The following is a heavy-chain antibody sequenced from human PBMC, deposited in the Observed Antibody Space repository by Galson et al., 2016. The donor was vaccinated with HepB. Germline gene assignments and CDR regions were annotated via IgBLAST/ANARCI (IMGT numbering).Heavy chain of an antibody. Sequence: SLRLSCAASGFTFNAHWMNWVRQAPGKGLEWVANIRGDGIVSYYAESVRGRFTISRDNAKNSLYLQMNGLRVHETAVYYCSREMTGSYFDWGQGTLVTVSS. J-gene: IGHJ4*02. D-gene: IGHD3-10*01. CDR2: IRGDGIVS. CDR3: SREMTGSYFD. V-gene: IGHV3-7*01. CDR1: GFTFNAHW.